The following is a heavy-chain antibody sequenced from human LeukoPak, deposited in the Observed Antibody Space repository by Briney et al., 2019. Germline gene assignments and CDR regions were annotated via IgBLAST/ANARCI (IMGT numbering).Heavy chain of an antibody. CDR2: ISGSGGST. J-gene: IGHJ4*02. V-gene: IGHV3-23*01. CDR3: AKDHDYYGSGSYYKD. D-gene: IGHD3-10*01. Sequence: GGSLRLSCAASGFTFSSYWMSWVRQAPGKGLEWVSAISGSGGSTYYADSVKGRFTISRDNSKNTLYLQMNSLRAEDTAVYYCAKDHDYYGSGSYYKDWGQGTLVTVSS. CDR1: GFTFSSYW.